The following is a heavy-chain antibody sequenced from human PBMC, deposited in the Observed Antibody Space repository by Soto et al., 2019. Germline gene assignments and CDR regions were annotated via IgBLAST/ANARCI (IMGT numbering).Heavy chain of an antibody. J-gene: IGHJ4*02. CDR3: ARSFVVVTAPDY. V-gene: IGHV1-3*01. CDR2: INAGNGNT. CDR1: GYPFTSYA. Sequence: ASVKVSCKSSGYPFTSYAIHWVRQAPGQRLEWMGWINAGNGNTKYSQKFQGRVTITRDTSASTAYMELSSLRSEDTAVYYCARSFVVVTAPDYWGQGTLVTVSS. D-gene: IGHD2-21*02.